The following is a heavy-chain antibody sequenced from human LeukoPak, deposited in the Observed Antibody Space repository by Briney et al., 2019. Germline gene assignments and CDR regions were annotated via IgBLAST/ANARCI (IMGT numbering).Heavy chain of an antibody. D-gene: IGHD2-15*01. CDR3: ARTGYCSGGTCYLNPIDY. CDR2: LYYGGNT. Sequence: SQTLSLTFTVSAASIINYYSSWVRQPPRERRGWIGYLYYGGNTNYNPSPTSRVTISVATSKNPFSQKLSSVTAADTAVYYCARTGYCSGGTCYLNPIDYWGQGTLVTVSS. V-gene: IGHV4-59*01. CDR1: AASIINYY. J-gene: IGHJ4*02.